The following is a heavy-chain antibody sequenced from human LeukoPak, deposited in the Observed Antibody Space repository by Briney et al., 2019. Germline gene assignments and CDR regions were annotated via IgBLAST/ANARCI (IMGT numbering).Heavy chain of an antibody. V-gene: IGHV1-69*01. D-gene: IGHD2/OR15-2a*01. Sequence: SVKVSCKASGGTFRSYAISWVRQAPGQGLEWMGGIIPIFGTANYAQKFQGRVTITADESTSTAYMELSSLRSEDTAVYYCARDRRGDNKNWFDPWGQGTLVTVSS. CDR2: IIPIFGTA. CDR1: GGTFRSYA. J-gene: IGHJ5*02. CDR3: ARDRRGDNKNWFDP.